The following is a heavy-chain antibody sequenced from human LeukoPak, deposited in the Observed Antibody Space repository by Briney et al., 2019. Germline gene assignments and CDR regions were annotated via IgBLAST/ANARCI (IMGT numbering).Heavy chain of an antibody. CDR1: GGTFSSYA. Sequence: ASVKVSCKASGGTFSSYAISWVRQAPGQGLEWMGWISAYNGNTNYAQKLQGRVTMTTDTSTSTAYMELRSLRSDDTAVYYCARDLADSSGYYPWYFDYWGQGTLVTVSS. CDR3: ARDLADSSGYYPWYFDY. J-gene: IGHJ4*02. D-gene: IGHD3-22*01. CDR2: ISAYNGNT. V-gene: IGHV1-18*01.